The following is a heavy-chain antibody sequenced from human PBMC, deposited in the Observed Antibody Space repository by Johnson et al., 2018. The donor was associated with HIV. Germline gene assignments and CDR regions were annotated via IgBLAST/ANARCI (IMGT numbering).Heavy chain of an antibody. V-gene: IGHV3-15*01. D-gene: IGHD2-8*02. CDR3: TTDSWWSTHDAFDI. Sequence: VQLVESGGGLIQPGGSLRLSCAASGFNVSSNYMNWVRQAPGKGLEWVGRIKSKTDGGTTDYAAPVKGRFTISRDDSKNTLYLQMNSLKTEDTAVYYCTTDSWWSTHDAFDIWGQGTMVTVSS. CDR2: IKSKTDGGTT. CDR1: GFNVSSNY. J-gene: IGHJ3*02.